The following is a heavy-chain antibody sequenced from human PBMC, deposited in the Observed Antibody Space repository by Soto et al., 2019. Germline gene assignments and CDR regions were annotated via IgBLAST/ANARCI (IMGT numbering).Heavy chain of an antibody. Sequence: PSETLSLTCTVSGGSISSGGYYWSWIRQHPGKGLEWIGYIYYSGSTYYNPSLKSRVTISVDTSKNKFSLKLSSVTAADTAVCYCARRTTVNAFDIWGQGIMVTVSS. CDR1: GGSISSGGYY. CDR3: ARRTTVNAFDI. V-gene: IGHV4-31*03. CDR2: IYYSGST. D-gene: IGHD4-17*01. J-gene: IGHJ3*02.